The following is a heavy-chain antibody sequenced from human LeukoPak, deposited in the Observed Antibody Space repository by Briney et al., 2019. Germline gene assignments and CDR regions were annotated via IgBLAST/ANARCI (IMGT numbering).Heavy chain of an antibody. CDR3: AREVAAAGLFFDY. D-gene: IGHD6-13*01. CDR2: IYYSGST. V-gene: IGHV4-59*01. J-gene: IGHJ4*02. CDR1: GGSISSYY. Sequence: SETLSLTCTVSGGSISSYYWSWIRQPPGKGLEWIGYIYYSGSTNYNPSLKSRVTISVDTSKNQFSLKLSSVTAADTAVYYCAREVAAAGLFFDYWGQGTLVTVSS.